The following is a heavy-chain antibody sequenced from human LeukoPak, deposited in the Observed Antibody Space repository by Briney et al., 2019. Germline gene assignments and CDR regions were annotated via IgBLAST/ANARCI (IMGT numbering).Heavy chain of an antibody. J-gene: IGHJ4*02. Sequence: PSETLSLTCTVSGGSIRRNFWSWIRQPPGKGLEWIGYIFYSGTYNYNPSLKSRVTIAIDTSKNQFSLRLSSVTAADTAVYYCVRDGGGNSGFDYWGQGTLVTVSS. D-gene: IGHD4-23*01. CDR2: IFYSGTY. V-gene: IGHV4-59*01. CDR3: VRDGGGNSGFDY. CDR1: GGSIRRNF.